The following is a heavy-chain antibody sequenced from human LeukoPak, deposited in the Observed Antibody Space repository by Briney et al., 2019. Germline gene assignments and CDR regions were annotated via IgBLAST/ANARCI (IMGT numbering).Heavy chain of an antibody. CDR3: ARDEAIAVAGYYYYGMDV. D-gene: IGHD6-19*01. CDR2: IHYSGST. CDR1: GGSISSYY. V-gene: IGHV4-59*01. Sequence: SETLSLTCTVSGGSISSYYWSWIRRPPGKGLEWIGYIHYSGSTNYNPSLKSRVTISVDTSKNQFSLKLSSVTAADTAVYYCARDEAIAVAGYYYYGMDVWGKGTTVTASS. J-gene: IGHJ6*04.